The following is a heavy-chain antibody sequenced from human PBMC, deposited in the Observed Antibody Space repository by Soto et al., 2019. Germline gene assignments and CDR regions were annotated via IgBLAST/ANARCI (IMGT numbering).Heavy chain of an antibody. CDR2: ISGSGAST. D-gene: IGHD1-26*01. CDR1: GFNFSSYA. V-gene: IGHV3-23*01. J-gene: IGHJ3*02. CDR3: AKFVGATRSGAFDI. Sequence: PLRLSCAASGFNFSSYAMSWVSQAPGKGLEWVSAISGSGASTYYADSVKGRFTISRDNSKNTLDLQMNSLRAEDTAVYYCAKFVGATRSGAFDIWGQGTMVTVSS.